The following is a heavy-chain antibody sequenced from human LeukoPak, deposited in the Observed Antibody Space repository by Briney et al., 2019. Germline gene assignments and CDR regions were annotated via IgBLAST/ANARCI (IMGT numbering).Heavy chain of an antibody. D-gene: IGHD2-2*02. CDR2: ISGSGGST. CDR3: AKVGGGYQLLYDYFDY. CDR1: GFTFSSYA. V-gene: IGHV3-23*01. Sequence: WRSLRLSCAASGFTFSSYAMSWVRQAPGKGLEWVSAISGSGGSTYYADSVKGRFTISRDNSKNTLYLQMNSLRAEDTAVYYCAKVGGGYQLLYDYFDYWGQGTLVTVSS. J-gene: IGHJ4*02.